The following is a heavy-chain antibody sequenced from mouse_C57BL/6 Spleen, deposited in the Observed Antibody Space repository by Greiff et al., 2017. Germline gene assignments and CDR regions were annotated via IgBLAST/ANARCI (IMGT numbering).Heavy chain of an antibody. CDR2: INPNNGGT. Sequence: EVQLQQSGPELVQPGASLKISCKASGYTFTDYYMNWVKQSHGKSLEWIGDINPNNGGTSYNQKFKGKATLTVDKSSSTAYMELRSLTSEDSAVYYCARWWLLQYDYAMDYWGQGTSVTVSS. D-gene: IGHD2-3*01. CDR3: ARWWLLQYDYAMDY. V-gene: IGHV1-26*01. J-gene: IGHJ4*01. CDR1: GYTFTDYY.